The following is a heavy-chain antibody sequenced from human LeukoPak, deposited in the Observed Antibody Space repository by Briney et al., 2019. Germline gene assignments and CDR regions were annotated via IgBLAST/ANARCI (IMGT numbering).Heavy chain of an antibody. CDR2: IHTSGST. V-gene: IGHV4-4*07. CDR1: GGSIKNYY. D-gene: IGHD6-19*01. CDR3: ARDGGSGWYDY. J-gene: IGHJ4*02. Sequence: PSETLSLTCTVSGGSIKNYYWNWIRQPAGKGLEWIGRIHTSGSTNYNPSLKSRLTVSVDMSKNQFSLRLTSVTAADTAVYYCARDGGSGWYDYWGQGILVTVSS.